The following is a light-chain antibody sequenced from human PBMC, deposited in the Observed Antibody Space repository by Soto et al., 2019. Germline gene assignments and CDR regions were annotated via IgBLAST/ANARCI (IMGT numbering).Light chain of an antibody. J-gene: IGLJ2*01. V-gene: IGLV2-14*01. CDR1: SSDIGGYNY. CDR2: DVS. CDR3: SSYTATTSYVL. Sequence: QSVLTQPASVSGSPGQSITISCSGTSSDIGGYNYVSWYQQHPGKAPKVLISDVSDRPSGVSLRFSGSKSGNTASLTISGLQAEDEADYYCSSYTATTSYVLFGGGTKLTVL.